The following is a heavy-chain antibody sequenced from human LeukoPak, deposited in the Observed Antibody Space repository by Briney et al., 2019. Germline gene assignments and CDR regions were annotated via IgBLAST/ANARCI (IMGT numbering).Heavy chain of an antibody. CDR3: ATYDSWSGYNIAY. Sequence: GGSLRLSCAASGFTFSSYAMSWIRQAPGKGLEWVSSISGSAISTYYADSVKGRFTISRDNSRNTLYLQMNSLKVEDSAIYYCATYDSWSGYNIAYWGQGTLVTVSS. CDR2: ISGSAIST. V-gene: IGHV3-23*01. J-gene: IGHJ4*02. D-gene: IGHD3-3*01. CDR1: GFTFSSYA.